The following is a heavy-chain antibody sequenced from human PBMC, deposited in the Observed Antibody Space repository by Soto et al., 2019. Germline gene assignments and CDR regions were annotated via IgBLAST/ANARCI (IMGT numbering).Heavy chain of an antibody. Sequence: GGSLRLSCAASGFTFNNYAMGWVRQAPGKGLEWVSAITDSGDDTYYIDSVKGRFTISRDNSKSTLYLQMNSLRAEDTSIYYCAKLGSSSWSPHYYFDYWGQGTLVTVSS. V-gene: IGHV3-23*01. CDR1: GFTFNNYA. D-gene: IGHD2-2*01. J-gene: IGHJ4*02. CDR3: AKLGSSSWSPHYYFDY. CDR2: ITDSGDDT.